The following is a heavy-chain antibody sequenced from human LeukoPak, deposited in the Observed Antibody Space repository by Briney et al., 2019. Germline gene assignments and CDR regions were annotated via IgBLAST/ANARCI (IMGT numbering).Heavy chain of an antibody. Sequence: PGRSLRLSCAASGFALSSYAMHWVRQAPGKGLEWVAVMSYDGSNTLYADSVKGRFTISRDNSNNTLFLQMSSLRAEDTAVYYCARYSSSWYQGVYAFDIWGQGTMVTVSS. J-gene: IGHJ3*02. CDR2: MSYDGSNT. CDR1: GFALSSYA. CDR3: ARYSSSWYQGVYAFDI. D-gene: IGHD6-13*01. V-gene: IGHV3-30-3*01.